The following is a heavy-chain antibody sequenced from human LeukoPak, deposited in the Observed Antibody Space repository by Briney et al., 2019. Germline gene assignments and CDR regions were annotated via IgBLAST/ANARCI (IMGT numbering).Heavy chain of an antibody. CDR1: GFTFSSYG. Sequence: GGSLRLPCAASGFTFSSYGMQWVRQAPGKGLEWVAFIRYDESNKYYADSVKGRFTISRDNSKNTLYLQMNSLRAEDTAVYYCAKGRRNFDYWGQGTLVTVSS. J-gene: IGHJ4*02. D-gene: IGHD6-6*01. CDR3: AKGRRNFDY. CDR2: IRYDESNK. V-gene: IGHV3-30*02.